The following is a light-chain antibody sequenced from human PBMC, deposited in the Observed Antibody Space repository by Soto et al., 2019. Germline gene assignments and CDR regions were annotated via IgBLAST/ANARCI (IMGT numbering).Light chain of an antibody. CDR3: QTWGAGIRV. CDR2: VNIDGSH. J-gene: IGLJ3*02. V-gene: IGLV4-69*01. Sequence: QPVLTQSPSASASLGASVTLTCTLSSGHRNYAIAWHQQQPEAGPRYLLKVNIDGSHNKGDGIPDRFSGSSSGAERYLTISSLQSEDEADYYCQTWGAGIRVFGGGTKVTVL. CDR1: SGHRNYA.